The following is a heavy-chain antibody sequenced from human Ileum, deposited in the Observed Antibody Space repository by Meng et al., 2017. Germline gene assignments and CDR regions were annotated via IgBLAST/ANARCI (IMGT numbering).Heavy chain of an antibody. Sequence: LGVSGGAVVLRGSLLRFFCSAFGSTFNSVARYWVRHAPGKGVEWVAVISSDGANKYYTDSVKCRFTISRDNSKNTLSLQMNSLTAEDTAVYYCARDLLRACDYWGQGTLVTVSS. CDR1: GSTFNSVA. CDR2: ISSDGANK. D-gene: IGHD1-26*01. CDR3: ARDLLRACDY. J-gene: IGHJ4*02. V-gene: IGHV3-30*10.